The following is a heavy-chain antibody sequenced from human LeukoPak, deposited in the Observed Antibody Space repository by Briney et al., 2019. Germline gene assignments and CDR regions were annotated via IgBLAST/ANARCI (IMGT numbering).Heavy chain of an antibody. CDR3: AKDRYYYDSSGYSDL. J-gene: IGHJ5*02. D-gene: IGHD3-22*01. V-gene: IGHV3-23*01. CDR2: VSGSGGST. Sequence: GGSLRLSCAASGFTFSSYAMSWVRQAPGKGLEWVSAVSGSGGSTDYADSVKGRFTISRDNSKNTLNLQMNSLRAEDTAVYYCAKDRYYYDSSGYSDLWGQGTLVTVSS. CDR1: GFTFSSYA.